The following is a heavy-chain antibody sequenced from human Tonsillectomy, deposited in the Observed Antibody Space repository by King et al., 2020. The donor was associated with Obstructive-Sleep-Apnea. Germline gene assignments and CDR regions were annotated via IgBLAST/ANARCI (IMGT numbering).Heavy chain of an antibody. J-gene: IGHJ6*02. CDR3: AGDAKDFWSDPHYYYGMDV. D-gene: IGHD3-3*01. V-gene: IGHV3-48*04. Sequence: VQLVESGGGLVQPGGSLRLSCAASGFTFSSYSMNWVRQAPGKGLEWVSYISSSSSTIYYADSVKGRFTISRDNAKNSLYLQMNSLRAEETAVYYCAGDAKDFWSDPHYYYGMDVWGQGTTVTVSS. CDR2: ISSSSSTI. CDR1: GFTFSSYS.